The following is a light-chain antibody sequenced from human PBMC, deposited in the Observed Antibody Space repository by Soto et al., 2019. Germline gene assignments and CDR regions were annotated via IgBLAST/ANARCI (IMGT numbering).Light chain of an antibody. J-gene: IGKJ4*01. Sequence: EIVLTQSPATLSLSPGKRATLSCRASQSVSKYLAWYQQKPGQAPRLLIYDASNRATGIPARFSGSGSGTDFTLTIRSLEPEDFAIYYCQQRDTWPLTFGGGTKVEIK. V-gene: IGKV3-11*01. CDR3: QQRDTWPLT. CDR2: DAS. CDR1: QSVSKY.